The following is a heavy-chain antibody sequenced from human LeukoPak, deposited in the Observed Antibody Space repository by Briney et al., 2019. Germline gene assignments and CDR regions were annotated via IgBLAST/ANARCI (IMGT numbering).Heavy chain of an antibody. CDR1: GGTFSSYA. Sequence: PWASVKVSCKASGGTFSSYAISWVRQAPGQGLEWMGRIIPIFGTADYAQKFQGRVTITTHESTSTAYMELSSLRSEDTAVYYCARGIEMATIHRGDYWGQGTLVTASS. CDR3: ARGIEMATIHRGDY. J-gene: IGHJ4*02. D-gene: IGHD5-24*01. CDR2: IIPIFGTA. V-gene: IGHV1-69*05.